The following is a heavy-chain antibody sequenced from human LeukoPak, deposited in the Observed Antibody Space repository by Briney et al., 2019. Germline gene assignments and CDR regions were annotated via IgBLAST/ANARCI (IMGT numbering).Heavy chain of an antibody. CDR3: ARANSRAMAAPFGY. J-gene: IGHJ4*02. V-gene: IGHV1-2*06. CDR1: GYTFTGYY. CDR2: INPNRGDT. Sequence: ASVEVSCKATGYTFTGYYMHWVRQAPGQWLEWMGRINPNRGDTNYAQKFQGRVTMTRDTSISTAYMELSRLRSDDTAVYYCARANSRAMAAPFGYWGQGTLVTVSS. D-gene: IGHD6-19*01.